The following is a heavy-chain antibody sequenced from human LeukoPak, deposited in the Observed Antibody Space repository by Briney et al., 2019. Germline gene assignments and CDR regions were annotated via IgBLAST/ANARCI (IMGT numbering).Heavy chain of an antibody. D-gene: IGHD3-10*01. CDR1: GYTFTSYG. Sequence: ASVKVSCKASGYTFTSYGISWVRQAPGQGLEWMGWISAYNGHTKYAQNLQGRVTMTTDTSTSTAYMELRSLRSDDTAVYYCARFRAGVGEPYGDYWGQGTLVTVSS. J-gene: IGHJ4*02. CDR3: ARFRAGVGEPYGDY. CDR2: ISAYNGHT. V-gene: IGHV1-18*01.